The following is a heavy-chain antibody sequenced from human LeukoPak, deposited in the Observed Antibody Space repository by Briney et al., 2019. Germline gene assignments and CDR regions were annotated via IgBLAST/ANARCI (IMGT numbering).Heavy chain of an antibody. CDR3: ARENSSSPTGLYYYYYMDV. CDR1: GGSISSHY. CDR2: IYYSGST. J-gene: IGHJ6*03. Sequence: IPSETLSLTCTVSGGSISSHYWSWIRQPPGKGLEWIGYIYYSGSTNYNPSLKSRVTISVDTSKNQFSLKLSSVTAADTAVYYCARENSSSPTGLYYYYYMDVWGKGTTVTVSS. V-gene: IGHV4-59*11. D-gene: IGHD6-6*01.